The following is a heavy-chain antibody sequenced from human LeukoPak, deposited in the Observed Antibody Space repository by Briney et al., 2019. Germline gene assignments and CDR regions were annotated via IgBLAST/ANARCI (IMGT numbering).Heavy chain of an antibody. CDR2: IHTSGNT. CDR1: GGSISSGSYY. D-gene: IGHD3-22*01. Sequence: SETLSLTCTVSGGSISSGSYYWSWIRQPAGKGLEWIGRIHTSGNTNYNPSLKSRVTISVDTSKNQFSLKLSSVTAADTAVYYCARVTGYVIEDYFDYWGQGTLVTVSS. CDR3: ARVTGYVIEDYFDY. J-gene: IGHJ4*02. V-gene: IGHV4-61*02.